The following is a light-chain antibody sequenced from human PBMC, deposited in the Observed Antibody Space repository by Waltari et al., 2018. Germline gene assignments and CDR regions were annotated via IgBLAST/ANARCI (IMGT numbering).Light chain of an antibody. Sequence: DIQMTQSPSSVSASVGDRVTITCRASQSISSWLAWYQQKPGKAPNLLIYGASNLKSGVPSRFSGSGSGTDFTLTISSLQPEDFATYYCQQANSFPLFGGGTKVEIK. CDR2: GAS. CDR3: QQANSFPL. V-gene: IGKV1-12*01. CDR1: QSISSW. J-gene: IGKJ4*01.